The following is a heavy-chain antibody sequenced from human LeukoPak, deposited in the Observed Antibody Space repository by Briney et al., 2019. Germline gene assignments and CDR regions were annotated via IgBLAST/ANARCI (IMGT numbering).Heavy chain of an antibody. J-gene: IGHJ3*02. CDR2: IYYSGST. Sequence: SETLSLTCTVSGGSISSGGYYWSWIRQHPGKGLEWIGYIYYSGSTYYNPSLKSRVTISVDTSKNQFSLKLSSVTAADTAVYYCARHSGSYYGAFDIWGQGTMVTVSS. V-gene: IGHV4-31*03. D-gene: IGHD1-26*01. CDR3: ARHSGSYYGAFDI. CDR1: GGSISSGGYY.